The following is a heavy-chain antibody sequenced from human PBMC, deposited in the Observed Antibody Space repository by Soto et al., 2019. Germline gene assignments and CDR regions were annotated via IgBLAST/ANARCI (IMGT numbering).Heavy chain of an antibody. J-gene: IGHJ4*02. D-gene: IGHD6-13*01. Sequence: PSETLSLTCTVSGGSISSGGYYWSWIRQHPGKGLEWIGYIYYSGSTYYNPSLKSRVTISVDTSKNQFSLKLSSVTAADTAVYYCARVDQQLGEFFDYWGQGTLVTVS. CDR1: GGSISSGGYY. CDR2: IYYSGST. V-gene: IGHV4-31*03. CDR3: ARVDQQLGEFFDY.